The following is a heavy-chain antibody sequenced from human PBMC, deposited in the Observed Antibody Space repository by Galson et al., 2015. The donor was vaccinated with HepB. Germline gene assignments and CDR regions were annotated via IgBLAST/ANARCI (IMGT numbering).Heavy chain of an antibody. V-gene: IGHV3-33*08. CDR2: IWYDGSNK. CDR1: GFTFSSYG. J-gene: IGHJ4*02. Sequence: SLRLSCAASGFTFSSYGMHWVRQAPGKGLEWVAVIWYDGSNKYYADSVKGRFTISRDNSKDTLYLQMNSLRAEDTAVYYCARVIKRGYSYGVFDYWGQGTLVTVSS. CDR3: ARVIKRGYSYGVFDY. D-gene: IGHD5-18*01.